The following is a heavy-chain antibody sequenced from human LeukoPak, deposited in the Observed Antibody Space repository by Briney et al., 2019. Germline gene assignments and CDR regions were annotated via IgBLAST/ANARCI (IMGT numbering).Heavy chain of an antibody. Sequence: PSETLSLTCTVSGDSIRSGGYHWTWIRQHPEKGLEWIGYIFNSGSTYYNPSLKSRVTISEDTSKNQFSLNLTSVTAADTAVYYCARHCRNYYDSSGYYPGAFDIWGQGTMVTVSS. CDR2: IFNSGST. V-gene: IGHV4-31*03. CDR1: GDSIRSGGYH. D-gene: IGHD3-22*01. CDR3: ARHCRNYYDSSGYYPGAFDI. J-gene: IGHJ3*02.